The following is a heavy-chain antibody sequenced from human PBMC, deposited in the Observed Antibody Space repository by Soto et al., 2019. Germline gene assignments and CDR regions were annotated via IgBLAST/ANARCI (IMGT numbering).Heavy chain of an antibody. CDR1: GYTFTTYG. J-gene: IGHJ5*02. CDR2: IAGDDGRT. D-gene: IGHD2-15*01. Sequence: QVQLVQSGGEVKKPGASVKVSCKASGYTFTTYGISWVRQAPGQGLEWMGWIAGDDGRTYYAQKFQGRVTMTTDTSTTTAYMELRSLSSDDTAVYYCVRDWECSGGRCRYCFDPWGQGTLVTVSS. V-gene: IGHV1-18*01. CDR3: VRDWECSGGRCRYCFDP.